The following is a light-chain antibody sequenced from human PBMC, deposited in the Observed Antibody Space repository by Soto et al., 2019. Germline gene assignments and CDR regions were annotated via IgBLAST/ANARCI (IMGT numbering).Light chain of an antibody. Sequence: QSALTQPPSASGSPGQSVTISCTGTSSDVGGYNYVSWYQQHAGKAPKLMIYEVSKRPSGVPDRFSGSKSGNTASLTVSGLQAEDEADYYCSSYAGRNNWGVFGGGTQLTVL. CDR3: SSYAGRNNWGV. V-gene: IGLV2-8*01. CDR1: SSDVGGYNY. J-gene: IGLJ3*02. CDR2: EVS.